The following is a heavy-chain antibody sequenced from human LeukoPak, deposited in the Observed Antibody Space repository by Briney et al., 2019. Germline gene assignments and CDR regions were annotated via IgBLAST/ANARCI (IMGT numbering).Heavy chain of an antibody. CDR3: ARVVGGCGGDCYTPFGY. D-gene: IGHD2-21*02. V-gene: IGHV1-2*02. CDR1: GYTFPSYG. Sequence: GASVKVSCEASGYTFPSYGISWVRQAPGQGLEWMGWINPKSGGTHYAQRFQGRVTMTRDTSISTAYMELSRLGSDDTAVYYCARVVGGCGGDCYTPFGYWGQGTLVTVSS. CDR2: INPKSGGT. J-gene: IGHJ4*02.